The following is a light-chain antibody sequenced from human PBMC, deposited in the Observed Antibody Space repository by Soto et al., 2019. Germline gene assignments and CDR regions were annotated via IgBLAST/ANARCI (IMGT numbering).Light chain of an antibody. CDR1: QSVSSN. Sequence: EIVMTQSPATLSVSPGERATLSCRASQSVSSNLAWYQQNPGQAPRLLINGASSRATGIPDRFSGSGSGTAFTLTIRRLAPEDFSVYYCQQYGSSGTFGQGTKVDIK. V-gene: IGKV3-20*01. CDR3: QQYGSSGT. J-gene: IGKJ1*01. CDR2: GAS.